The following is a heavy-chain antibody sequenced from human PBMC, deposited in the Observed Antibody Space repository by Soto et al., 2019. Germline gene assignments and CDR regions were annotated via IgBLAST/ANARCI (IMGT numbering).Heavy chain of an antibody. D-gene: IGHD1-1*01. Sequence: GESLKISCKGPGHLFNNHWIGWVRQMPGKGLAWMGIIYPGDSDTRYSPSFQGQVTISADKSISTAYLQWSSLKASDTAMYYCARLIRRWNDACFGYWGQGTLVTVSS. CDR3: ARLIRRWNDACFGY. V-gene: IGHV5-51*01. J-gene: IGHJ4*02. CDR2: IYPGDSDT. CDR1: GHLFNNHW.